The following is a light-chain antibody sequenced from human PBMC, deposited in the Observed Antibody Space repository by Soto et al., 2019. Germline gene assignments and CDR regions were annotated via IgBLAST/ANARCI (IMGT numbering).Light chain of an antibody. CDR2: SNN. J-gene: IGLJ2*01. Sequence: QSVLTQPPSASGTPGQRVTISCSGSSSNIVSNTVNWYQQLPGTAPKLLIYSNNQRPSGVPDRFSGSKSGTSASLAISGLQSEDEADHYCAAWDDSLNGVVFGGGTKLTVL. CDR3: AAWDDSLNGVV. CDR1: SSNIVSNT. V-gene: IGLV1-44*01.